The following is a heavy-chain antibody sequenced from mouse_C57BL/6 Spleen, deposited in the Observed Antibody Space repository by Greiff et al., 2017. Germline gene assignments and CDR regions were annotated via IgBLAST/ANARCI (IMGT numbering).Heavy chain of an antibody. V-gene: IGHV1-82*01. CDR1: GYAFSSSW. D-gene: IGHD1-1*01. CDR3: ARSGANPFDY. Sequence: VKLQESGPELVKPGASVKISCKASGYAFSSSWMNWVKQRPGKGLEWIGRIYPGDGDTNYNGKFKGKATLTADKSSSTAYMQLSSLTSEGAAVYFCARSGANPFDYWGQGTTLTVSS. J-gene: IGHJ2*01. CDR2: IYPGDGDT.